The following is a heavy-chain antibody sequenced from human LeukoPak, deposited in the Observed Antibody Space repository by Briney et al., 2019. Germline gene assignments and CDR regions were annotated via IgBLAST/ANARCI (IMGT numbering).Heavy chain of an antibody. D-gene: IGHD3-22*01. CDR1: GDSISSYY. CDR3: ARGRYYYDSSGSHNWFDP. V-gene: IGHV4-4*07. Sequence: RPSETLSLTCTVSGDSISSYYWSWIRQPAGKGLEWIGHIYASGSTNYNPSLRSRLTMSLDTSKNQFSLKLSSVTAADTAVYYCARGRYYYDSSGSHNWFDPWGQGTLVTVSS. CDR2: IYASGST. J-gene: IGHJ5*02.